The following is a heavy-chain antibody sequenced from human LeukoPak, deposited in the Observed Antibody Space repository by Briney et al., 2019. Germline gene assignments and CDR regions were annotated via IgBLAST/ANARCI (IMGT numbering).Heavy chain of an antibody. D-gene: IGHD6-19*01. CDR3: AKDPAQAGIPFFDY. CDR2: ISSSSSYI. V-gene: IGHV3-21*04. Sequence: GGSLRLSCAASGFTFSSYSMNWVRQAPGKGLEWVSSISSSSSYIYYADSVKGRFTISRDNAKNSLYLQMNSLRAEDTAVYYCAKDPAQAGIPFFDYWGQGTLVTVSS. CDR1: GFTFSSYS. J-gene: IGHJ4*02.